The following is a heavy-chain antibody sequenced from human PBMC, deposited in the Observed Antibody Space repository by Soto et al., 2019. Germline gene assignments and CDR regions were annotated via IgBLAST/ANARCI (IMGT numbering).Heavy chain of an antibody. V-gene: IGHV4-59*01. J-gene: IGHJ4*02. CDR3: ARAGYSYGTGYYFDY. CDR1: GGSISNYY. D-gene: IGHD5-18*01. Sequence: QVQLQESGPGLVKPSETLSLTCTVSGGSISNYYWSWIRQPPGKGLEWIGFIYYTGSTNYSPSLKSRVTISLDTSKNQFSLKLNSVTGADTAVYYCARAGYSYGTGYYFDYWGQGTLVTVSS. CDR2: IYYTGST.